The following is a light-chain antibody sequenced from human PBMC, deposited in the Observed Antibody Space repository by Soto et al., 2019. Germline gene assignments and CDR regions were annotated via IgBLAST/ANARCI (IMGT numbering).Light chain of an antibody. CDR2: EVS. CDR1: SSDVGAYDY. CDR3: SSYTSSSTRV. V-gene: IGLV2-14*03. Sequence: QSVLTQPASVSGSPGQSITISCTGTSSDVGAYDYVSWYQQHPDKAPKLMIYEVSNRPSGVSNRFSGSKSVNTATLTISGLQAEDEADYCSSYTSSSTRVFGTVTKVTVL. J-gene: IGLJ1*01.